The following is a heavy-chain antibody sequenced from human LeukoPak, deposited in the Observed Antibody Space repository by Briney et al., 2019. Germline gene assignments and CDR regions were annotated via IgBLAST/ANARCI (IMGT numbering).Heavy chain of an antibody. CDR3: ATDCSSTSCYYYYYMDV. J-gene: IGHJ6*03. Sequence: GASVKVSCKASGGTFGSYAISWVRQAPGQGLEWMGGIIPIFGTANYAQKFQGRVTITTDESTSTAYMELSSLRSEDTAVYYCATDCSSTSCYYYYYMDVWGKGTTVTVSS. CDR2: IIPIFGTA. CDR1: GGTFGSYA. D-gene: IGHD2-2*01. V-gene: IGHV1-69*05.